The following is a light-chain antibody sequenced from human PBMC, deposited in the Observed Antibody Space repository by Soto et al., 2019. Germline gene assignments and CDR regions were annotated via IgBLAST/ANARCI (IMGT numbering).Light chain of an antibody. Sequence: QSLLTRPASLSGSPGQSIAISCTGTSSDVGGYNYVSWYQQHPGKAPKLMIYEVSNRPSGVSNRFSGSKSGNTASLTISGLQAEDEAEYYCSSYTSSSTPVFGTGTKVTVL. CDR2: EVS. J-gene: IGLJ1*01. CDR1: SSDVGGYNY. V-gene: IGLV2-14*01. CDR3: SSYTSSSTPV.